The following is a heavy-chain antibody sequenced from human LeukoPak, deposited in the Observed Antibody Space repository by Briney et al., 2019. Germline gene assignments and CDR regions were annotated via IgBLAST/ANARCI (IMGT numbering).Heavy chain of an antibody. CDR1: GGSISSSNW. D-gene: IGHD3-10*01. CDR2: IYYSGST. CDR3: VRPYGSGLFDP. J-gene: IGHJ5*02. Sequence: SETLSLTCAVSGGSISSSNWWSWVRQPPGRGLEWIGSIYYSGSTYYNPSLKSRVTISVDTSKNQFSLKLSSVTAADTAVYYCVRPYGSGLFDPWGQGTLVTVSS. V-gene: IGHV4-39*01.